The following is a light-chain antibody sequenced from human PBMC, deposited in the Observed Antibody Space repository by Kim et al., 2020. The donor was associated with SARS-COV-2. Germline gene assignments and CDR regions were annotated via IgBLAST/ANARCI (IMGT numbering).Light chain of an antibody. V-gene: IGKV3-11*01. J-gene: IGKJ4*01. CDR2: NAS. CDR1: QIVSNY. CDR3: QQRSSWPLT. Sequence: LSAEERPTLSCMASQIVSNYLAWYHQKPGQAPRLLIYNASNRATGIPARFSGSGSGTDFTLTISSLGAEDFAVYYCQQRSSWPLTFGGGTKLEI.